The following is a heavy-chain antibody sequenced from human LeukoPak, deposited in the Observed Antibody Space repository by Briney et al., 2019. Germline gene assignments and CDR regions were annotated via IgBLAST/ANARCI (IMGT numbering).Heavy chain of an antibody. Sequence: ASVNVSCKASGYTFSSYDINWVRQAAGEGLEGMGWMKPNSGHADYTQRLEGRVTMTRENDISTVYMEISSLRSDDAAVYYCARIKRILEPGTVGLDSWGQGTLVTVSS. CDR3: ARIKRILEPGTVGLDS. D-gene: IGHD1-1*01. J-gene: IGHJ4*02. CDR1: GYTFSSYD. CDR2: MKPNSGHA. V-gene: IGHV1-8*01.